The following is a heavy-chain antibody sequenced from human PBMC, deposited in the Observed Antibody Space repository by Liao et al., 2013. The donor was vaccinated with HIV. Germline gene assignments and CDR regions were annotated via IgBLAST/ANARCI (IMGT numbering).Heavy chain of an antibody. CDR2: IYTSGST. J-gene: IGHJ3*02. D-gene: IGHD2/OR15-2a*01. CDR3: ARVKIYLSNAFDI. CDR1: GGSISTYY. V-gene: IGHV4-4*07. Sequence: QVQLQESGPGLVKPSEPLSLTCTVSGGSISTYYWSWIRQPAGKGLEWIGRIYTSGSTNYNPSLKSRVTISVDTSKNQFSLKLSSVTAADTAVYYCARVKIYLSNAFDIWGQGTMVTVSS.